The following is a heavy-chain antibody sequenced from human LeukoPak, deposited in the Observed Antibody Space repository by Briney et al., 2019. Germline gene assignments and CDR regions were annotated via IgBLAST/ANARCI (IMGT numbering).Heavy chain of an antibody. V-gene: IGHV3-23*01. CDR2: ISGSGNSS. J-gene: IGHJ6*02. D-gene: IGHD2-15*01. CDR3: AKNLYCGGGSCYPSALGMDV. CDR1: GCTFSSYV. Sequence: GGSVSLSCAASGCTFSSYVLSWVRQAPGKGREWVSSISGSGNSSYYADSVKGRFTISRDNSKNTLFLQMNSLRAEDTAVYYCAKNLYCGGGSCYPSALGMDVWGQGTTVTVSS.